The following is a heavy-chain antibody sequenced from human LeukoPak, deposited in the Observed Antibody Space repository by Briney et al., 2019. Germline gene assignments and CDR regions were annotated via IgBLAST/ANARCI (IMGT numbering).Heavy chain of an antibody. CDR1: GFTFSTHP. J-gene: IGHJ6*02. CDR2: ISYDGNIK. Sequence: GGSLRLSFAASGFTFSTHPMHWVRQAPGKGLEWVAVISYDGNIKYYTDSVKGRFTISRDNSKNTLYLQMNSLRAEDTAVYYCARAPYYYYGMDVWGQGTTVTVSS. V-gene: IGHV3-30-3*01. CDR3: ARAPYYYYGMDV.